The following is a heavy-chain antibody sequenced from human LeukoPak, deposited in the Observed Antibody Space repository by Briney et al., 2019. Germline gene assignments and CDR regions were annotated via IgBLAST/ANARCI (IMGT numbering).Heavy chain of an antibody. Sequence: GGSLRLSCAASGFTVSSYAMSWVRQAPGKGLEWVSVIYSGGTTYYGDSVKGRFTISRDNSKNTLYLQMSSLRTEDTAVYYCAKPPEVGATVGYFDYWGQGTLVTVSS. CDR3: AKPPEVGATVGYFDY. D-gene: IGHD1-26*01. CDR1: GFTVSSYA. V-gene: IGHV3-66*02. CDR2: IYSGGTT. J-gene: IGHJ4*02.